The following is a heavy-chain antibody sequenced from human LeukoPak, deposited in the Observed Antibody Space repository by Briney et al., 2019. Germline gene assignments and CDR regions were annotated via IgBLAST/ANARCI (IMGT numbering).Heavy chain of an antibody. CDR3: ARIVLGQRPVDP. D-gene: IGHD3-3*02. J-gene: IGHJ5*02. CDR2: ISAYNGNT. V-gene: IGHV1-18*01. CDR1: GYTFTSYG. Sequence: ASVKVSCKASGYTFTSYGISWVRQAPGQGLEWMGWISAYNGNTNYAQKLQGRVTMTTDASTSTAYMELRSLRSDDTAVYYCARIVLGQRPVDPWGQGTLATVSS.